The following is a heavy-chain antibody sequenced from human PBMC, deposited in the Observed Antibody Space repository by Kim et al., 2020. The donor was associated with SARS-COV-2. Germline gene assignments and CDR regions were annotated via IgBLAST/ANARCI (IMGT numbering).Heavy chain of an antibody. V-gene: IGHV3-7*01. Sequence: GGSLRLSCADSGFTFSSYWMSWVRQAPGKGLQWVANIKQDGSEKYYVDSVKGRFTISRDNAKNSLYLQMNGLRAEDTAVYYCARASGSYAPIDYWGQGTLVTVSS. D-gene: IGHD1-26*01. CDR2: IKQDGSEK. J-gene: IGHJ4*02. CDR3: ARASGSYAPIDY. CDR1: GFTFSSYW.